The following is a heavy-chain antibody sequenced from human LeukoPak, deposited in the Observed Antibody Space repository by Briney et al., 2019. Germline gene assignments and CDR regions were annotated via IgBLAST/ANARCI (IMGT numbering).Heavy chain of an antibody. D-gene: IGHD6-19*01. Sequence: PGGSLRLSCAASGFTFSSYAMHWVRQAPGKGLEWVAVISYDGSNKYYADSVKGRFTISRDNSKNTLYLQMNSLRVEDTAVYYCVRIAGSGWYYFDYWGQGTLVTVSS. CDR2: ISYDGSNK. CDR1: GFTFSSYA. J-gene: IGHJ4*02. V-gene: IGHV3-30-3*01. CDR3: VRIAGSGWYYFDY.